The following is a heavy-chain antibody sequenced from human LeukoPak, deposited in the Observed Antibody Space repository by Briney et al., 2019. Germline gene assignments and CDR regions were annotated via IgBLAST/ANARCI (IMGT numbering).Heavy chain of an antibody. CDR1: GGSISSSSYY. J-gene: IGHJ3*02. CDR2: IYYSGST. D-gene: IGHD6-13*01. V-gene: IGHV4-39*07. Sequence: SETLSLTCTVSGGSISSSSYYWGWIRQPPGKGLEWIGSIYYSGSTYYNPSLKSRVTISVDTSKNQFSLKLSSVTAADTAVYYCARGPGSSSWPDAFDIWGQGTMVTVSS. CDR3: ARGPGSSSWPDAFDI.